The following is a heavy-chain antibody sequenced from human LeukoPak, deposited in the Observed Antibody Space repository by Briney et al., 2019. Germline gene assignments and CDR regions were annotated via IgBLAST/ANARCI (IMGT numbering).Heavy chain of an antibody. CDR3: ARGADNSGSFVILDY. J-gene: IGHJ4*02. CDR1: GYTFTSYY. D-gene: IGHD3-10*01. CDR2: INPSGGST. Sequence: ASVKVSCKASGYTFTSYYMHWVRQAPGQGLEWMGIINPSGGSTSYAQKFQGRVTMTRDMSTSTVYMELSSLRAEDTAVYYCARGADNSGSFVILDYWGQGTLVTVSS. V-gene: IGHV1-46*01.